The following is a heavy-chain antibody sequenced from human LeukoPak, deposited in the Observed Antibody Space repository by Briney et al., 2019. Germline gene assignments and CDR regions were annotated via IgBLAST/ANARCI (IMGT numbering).Heavy chain of an antibody. CDR1: GFSFSDAW. V-gene: IGHV3-21*01. J-gene: IGHJ3*02. CDR3: ARIPYSSSLTDAFDI. Sequence: GGSLRLSCEASGFSFSDAWMSWVRQAPGKGLEWVSFISSSSTYIYYADSMKGRFTISRDNAKNSLFLQMNSLRGEDTAVYYCARIPYSSSLTDAFDIWGRGTMVTVYS. CDR2: ISSSSTYI. D-gene: IGHD6-6*01.